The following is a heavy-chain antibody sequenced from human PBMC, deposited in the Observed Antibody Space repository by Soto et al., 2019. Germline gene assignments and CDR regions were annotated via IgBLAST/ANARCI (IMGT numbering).Heavy chain of an antibody. CDR2: IYYSGST. J-gene: IGHJ6*03. D-gene: IGHD3-10*01. CDR3: ARRGGGSGSYYSPYYYYYMDV. CDR1: GGSISSYY. Sequence: SETLSLTCTVSGGSISSYYWSWIRQPPGKGLEWIGYIYYSGSTNYNPSLKSRVTISVDTSKNQFSLKLSSVTAADTAVYYCARRGGGSGSYYSPYYYYYMDVWGKGTTVTVSS. V-gene: IGHV4-59*08.